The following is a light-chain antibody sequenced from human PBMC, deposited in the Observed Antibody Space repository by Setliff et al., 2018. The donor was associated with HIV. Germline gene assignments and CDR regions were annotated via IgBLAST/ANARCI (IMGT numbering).Light chain of an antibody. CDR2: EVS. J-gene: IGLJ1*01. CDR3: CSYASGSTSLFV. Sequence: SALTQPASVSGSPGQSITISCTGTSTDVGTYNLVSWYQQHPGKAPKVMIYEVSERPSGISNRFSGSKPGNTASLTISGLQPEDESDYYCCSYASGSTSLFVFGTGTKVTVL. CDR1: STDVGTYNL. V-gene: IGLV2-23*02.